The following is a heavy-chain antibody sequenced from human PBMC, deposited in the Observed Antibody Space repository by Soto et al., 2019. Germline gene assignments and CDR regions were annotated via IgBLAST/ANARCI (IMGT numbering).Heavy chain of an antibody. CDR1: GGTFSSYT. J-gene: IGHJ3*02. D-gene: IGHD2-21*02. Sequence: QVQLVQSGAEVKKPGSSVKVSCKASGGTFSSYTIRWVRQAPGQGLEWMGRIIPILGIANYAQKFQGRVTITADKSTSTAYMELSSLRYEVTAVYYCASKVVTPFDIWGQGTMVTVSS. CDR3: ASKVVTPFDI. CDR2: IIPILGIA. V-gene: IGHV1-69*02.